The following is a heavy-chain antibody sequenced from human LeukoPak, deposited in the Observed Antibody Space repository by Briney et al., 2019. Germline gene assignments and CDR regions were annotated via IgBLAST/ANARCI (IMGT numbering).Heavy chain of an antibody. J-gene: IGHJ4*02. CDR1: GFTFSSYW. CDR2: IKQDGSEK. CDR3: ASLGYCSSTSCYGPG. Sequence: GGSLRLSCAASGFTFSSYWMSWVRQAPGKGLEWVANIKQDGSEKYYVDSVKGRFTISRDNAKNSLYLQMNSLRAEDTAVYYCASLGYCSSTSCYGPGWGQGTLVTVSS. V-gene: IGHV3-7*01. D-gene: IGHD2-2*01.